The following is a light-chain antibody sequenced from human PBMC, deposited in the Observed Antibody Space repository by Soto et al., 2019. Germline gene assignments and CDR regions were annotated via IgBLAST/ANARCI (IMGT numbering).Light chain of an antibody. CDR2: AAS. CDR1: QSISTTY. Sequence: EILLTQSPGTLSLSPGERATLSCRASQSISTTYFTWYHQRPGQAPRVLIYAASSRAAGIPDRFSGSGSGTDFTLTISRLEPEDFAVYYCQQSASSVTFGQGTRLEIK. V-gene: IGKV3-20*01. CDR3: QQSASSVT. J-gene: IGKJ5*01.